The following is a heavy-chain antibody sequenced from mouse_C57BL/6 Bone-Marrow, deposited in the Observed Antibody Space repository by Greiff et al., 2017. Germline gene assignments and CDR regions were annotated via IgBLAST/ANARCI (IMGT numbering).Heavy chain of an antibody. Sequence: QVQLQQSGAELVRPGVSVKLSCKASGYTFTDYYINWVKQRPGQGLEWIARIYPGSGNTYYNEKFKGKATLTAEKSSSTAYMQLSSLTSEDSAVYFCARGLYDYDGYWGQGTTLTVSS. CDR3: ARGLYDYDGY. J-gene: IGHJ2*01. CDR1: GYTFTDYY. CDR2: IYPGSGNT. D-gene: IGHD2-4*01. V-gene: IGHV1-76*01.